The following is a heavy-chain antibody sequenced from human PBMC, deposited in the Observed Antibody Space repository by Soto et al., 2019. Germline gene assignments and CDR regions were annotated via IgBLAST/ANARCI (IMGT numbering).Heavy chain of an antibody. J-gene: IGHJ4*02. V-gene: IGHV1-3*01. Sequence: ASVKVSCKASGYTFTSYAMHWVRQAPGQRLEWMGWINAGNGNTKYSQKFQGRVTITRDTSTSTAYMELSSLRSEDTAVYYCARGRNFCSSTSCHFDYWGQGTLVTVSS. CDR1: GYTFTSYA. CDR2: INAGNGNT. CDR3: ARGRNFCSSTSCHFDY. D-gene: IGHD2-2*01.